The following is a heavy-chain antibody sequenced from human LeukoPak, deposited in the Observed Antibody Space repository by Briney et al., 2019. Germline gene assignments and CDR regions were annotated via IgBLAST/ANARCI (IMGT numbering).Heavy chain of an antibody. J-gene: IGHJ5*02. CDR2: ISSSGSTI. V-gene: IGHV3-11*01. Sequence: GSLRLSFAASGFPFSYYYMSWIRPAPGKGLEWVSYISSSGSTIYYADSVKGRFTISRDNAKNSLYLQMDSLRAEDTAVYYCARAAGWFDPWGQGTLVTVSS. CDR1: GFPFSYYY. CDR3: ARAAGWFDP.